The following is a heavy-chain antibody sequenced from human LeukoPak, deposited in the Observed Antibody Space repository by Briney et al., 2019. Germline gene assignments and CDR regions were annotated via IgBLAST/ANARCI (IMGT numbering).Heavy chain of an antibody. V-gene: IGHV4-31*03. CDR2: IYYSGST. D-gene: IGHD4-23*01. CDR3: ARQSDGGNWIDY. J-gene: IGHJ4*02. CDR1: GRSISSGGYY. Sequence: KASETLSLTCTLSGRSISSGGYYWSWIRQHPGKGLEWIGYIYYSGSTYYNPSLKSRVTISVDTSKNQFSLKLSSVTAADTAVYYCARQSDGGNWIDYWGQGTLVTVFS.